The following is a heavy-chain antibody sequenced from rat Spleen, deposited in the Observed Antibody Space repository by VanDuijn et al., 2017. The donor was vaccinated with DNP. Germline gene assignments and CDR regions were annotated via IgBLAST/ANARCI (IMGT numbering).Heavy chain of an antibody. V-gene: IGHV5-31*01. CDR2: ISSTGDNT. J-gene: IGHJ2*01. CDR3: ARQVWAFDY. CDR1: GFIFSNYW. D-gene: IGHD1-7*01. Sequence: EVQLVESGGGPVQPGRSLKLSCVASGFIFSNYWMTWIRQAPGKGLEWVASISSTGDNTYYSDSVKGRFSLSRDNAKSTLYLQMDSLRSEDTATYYCARQVWAFDYWGQGVMVTVSS.